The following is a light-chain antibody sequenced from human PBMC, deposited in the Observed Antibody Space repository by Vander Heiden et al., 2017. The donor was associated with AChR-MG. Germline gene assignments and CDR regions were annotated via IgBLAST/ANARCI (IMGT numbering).Light chain of an antibody. CDR1: ESVTSK. V-gene: IGKV3-15*01. J-gene: IGKJ2*01. CDR2: GAS. Sequence: EIVMTQSPATLSVSPGARATLSCRASESVTSKLAWYQQKPGQTPRLLIYGASTRATGIPARFSGSGSGTEFTLTISSLQSEDFAVYYCQHYNNWPYTFGQGTKLEIK. CDR3: QHYNNWPYT.